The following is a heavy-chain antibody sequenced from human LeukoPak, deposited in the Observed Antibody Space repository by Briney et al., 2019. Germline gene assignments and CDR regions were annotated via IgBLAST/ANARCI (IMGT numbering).Heavy chain of an antibody. CDR1: GGSFSGYY. V-gene: IGHV4-34*01. CDR3: AGEDIVVGFPFDP. D-gene: IGHD2-2*01. J-gene: IGHJ5*02. Sequence: PSETLSLTCAVCGGSFSGYYWSWIRQPPGKGLEWIGEINHSGSTNYNPSLKSRVTISVDTSKNQFSLKLSSVTAADTAVYYCAGEDIVVGFPFDPWGQGTLVTVSS. CDR2: INHSGST.